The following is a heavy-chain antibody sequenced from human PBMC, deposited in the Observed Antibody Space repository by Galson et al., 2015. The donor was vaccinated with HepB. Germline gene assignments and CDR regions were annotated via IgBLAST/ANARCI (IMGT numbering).Heavy chain of an antibody. J-gene: IGHJ6*03. V-gene: IGHV3-49*03. Sequence: SLRLSCAASGFTFGDYAMSWFRQAPGKGLEWVGFIRSKAYGGTTEYAASVKGRFTISRDDSKSIAYLQMNSLRSEDTAVYYCAREWAEEGFFGVVMHYYYYMDVWGKGTTVTVSS. CDR3: AREWAEEGFFGVVMHYYYYMDV. CDR1: GFTFGDYA. D-gene: IGHD3-3*01. CDR2: IRSKAYGGTT.